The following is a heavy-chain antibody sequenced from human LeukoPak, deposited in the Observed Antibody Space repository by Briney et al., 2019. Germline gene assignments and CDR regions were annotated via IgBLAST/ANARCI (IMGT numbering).Heavy chain of an antibody. J-gene: IGHJ4*02. V-gene: IGHV3-23*01. CDR2: ISGSGDST. Sequence: GGSLRLSCAASGFTFSSYAMSWVRQAPGKGLEWVSLISGSGDSTYYADSVRGRFTISRDNSKNTLYLQMNTLRAEDTALYYCANDFDYWGQGTLVTVSS. CDR1: GFTFSSYA. CDR3: ANDFDY.